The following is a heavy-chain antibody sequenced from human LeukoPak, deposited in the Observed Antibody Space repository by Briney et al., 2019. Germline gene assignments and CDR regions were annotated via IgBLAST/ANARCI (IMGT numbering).Heavy chain of an antibody. J-gene: IGHJ4*02. CDR3: ARDNGDYNFDY. V-gene: IGHV1-18*01. CDR2: ISVYRSKT. CDR1: SHTFTSYG. Sequence: ASVTVSFKASSHTFTSYGLSWVRQAPGQGLEWMGWISVYRSKTNYAQKFQGRITLTTDASTRTTFMELRSLRSDDTAVYYCARDNGDYNFDYWGQGTLVTVSS. D-gene: IGHD4-17*01.